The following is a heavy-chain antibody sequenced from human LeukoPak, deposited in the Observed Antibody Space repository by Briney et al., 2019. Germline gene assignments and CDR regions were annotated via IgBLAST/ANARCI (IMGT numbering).Heavy chain of an antibody. D-gene: IGHD6-19*01. Sequence: SETLSLTCAVYGGSFSGYCWSWIRQPPGKGLEWIGEINHSGSTNYNPSLRSRVTVSVHTSKNQLTLKLSSVTAADTAVYYCSRQWLVSPLFDYWGQGTLVTVSS. V-gene: IGHV4-34*01. CDR2: INHSGST. CDR3: SRQWLVSPLFDY. J-gene: IGHJ4*02. CDR1: GGSFSGYC.